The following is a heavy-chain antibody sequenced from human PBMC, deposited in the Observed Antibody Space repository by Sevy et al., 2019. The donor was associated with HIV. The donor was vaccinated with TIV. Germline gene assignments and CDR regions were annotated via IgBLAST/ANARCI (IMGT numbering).Heavy chain of an antibody. CDR3: AKGAVDCSDGTCYSAYYYSVMDV. Sequence: GGYLRLSCAASGFTFSNYGMHWVRQAPGKGLEWLAVISYEGSNQYYADSVQGRFTISRDNSKNTLYLQMNSLRTEDTAVYYCAKGAVDCSDGTCYSAYYYSVMDVWGQGTTVTVS. J-gene: IGHJ6*02. CDR2: ISYEGSNQ. V-gene: IGHV3-30*18. D-gene: IGHD2-15*01. CDR1: GFTFSNYG.